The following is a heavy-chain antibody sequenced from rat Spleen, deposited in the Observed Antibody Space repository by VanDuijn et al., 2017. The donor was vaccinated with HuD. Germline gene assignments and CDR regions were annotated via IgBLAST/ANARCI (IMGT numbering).Heavy chain of an antibody. D-gene: IGHD1-4*01. CDR3: AAAGTRISRFAY. CDR1: GFTFSNFG. CDR2: ISVSGGST. Sequence: EVQLVESGGGLVQPGRSLKLSCAVSGFTFSNFGFVWIRQAPTKGLEWVASISVSGGSTYYRDSVKGRFTLSRENSKSTLYLKMDSLRSEDTATYYCAAAGTRISRFAYWGQGTLVTVSS. V-gene: IGHV5-19*01. J-gene: IGHJ3*01.